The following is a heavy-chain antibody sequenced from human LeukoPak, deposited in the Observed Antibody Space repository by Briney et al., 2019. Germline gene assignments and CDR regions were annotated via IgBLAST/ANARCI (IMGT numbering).Heavy chain of an antibody. D-gene: IGHD5-18*01. CDR1: GFTLGDYA. CDR3: TRAGYSYGCFDY. CDR2: IRSKAYGGTT. J-gene: IGHJ4*02. Sequence: GGSLRLSCTASGFTLGDYAMSWVRQAPGKGLEWVGFIRSKAYGGTTEYAASVKGRFTISRDDSKSIAYLQMNSLKTEDTAVYYCTRAGYSYGCFDYWGQGTLVTVSS. V-gene: IGHV3-49*04.